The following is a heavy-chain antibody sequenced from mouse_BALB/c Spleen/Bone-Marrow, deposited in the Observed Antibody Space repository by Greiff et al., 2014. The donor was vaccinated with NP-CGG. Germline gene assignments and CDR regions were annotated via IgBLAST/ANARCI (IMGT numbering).Heavy chain of an antibody. Sequence: EVQGVESGGGLVQPGGSRKLSCAASGFTFSSFGMHWVRQAPEKGLEWVAYISSGSSTIFYADTVKGRFTVSRDNPKNTLFLQMTSLRSEDTAMYYCTRGGNWDDFDYWAKAPLSQSPQ. CDR3: TRGGNWDDFDY. CDR2: ISSGSSTI. D-gene: IGHD4-1*01. J-gene: IGHJ2*01. V-gene: IGHV5-17*02. CDR1: GFTFSSFG.